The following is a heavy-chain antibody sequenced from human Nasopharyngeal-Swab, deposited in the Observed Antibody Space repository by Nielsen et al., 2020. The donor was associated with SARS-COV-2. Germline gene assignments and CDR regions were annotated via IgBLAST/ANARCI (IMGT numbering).Heavy chain of an antibody. CDR3: ARDVGYCSSTSCSNWFDP. V-gene: IGHV3-30-3*01. D-gene: IGHD2-2*01. CDR2: ISYDGSNK. CDR1: GFTFSSYA. Sequence: GGSLRLSCAAPGFTFSSYAMHWVRQAPGKGLEWVAVISYDGSNKYYADSVKGRFTISRDNSKNTLYLQMNSLRAEDTAVYYCARDVGYCSSTSCSNWFDPWGQGTLVTVSS. J-gene: IGHJ5*02.